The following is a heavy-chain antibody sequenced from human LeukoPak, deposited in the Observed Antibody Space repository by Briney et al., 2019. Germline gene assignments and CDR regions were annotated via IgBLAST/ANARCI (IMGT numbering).Heavy chain of an antibody. CDR3: GRNLGSGSDH. CDR2: THYRGDI. J-gene: IGHJ4*02. D-gene: IGHD3-10*01. Sequence: SETLSLTCSVSGASVSSDYWNWIRQSPGRGLEWIGYTHYRGDINYNPSLKGRLTMSVDASSNQVSLKLSSMTAADAAVYYCGRNLGSGSDHWGQGTLVTVSS. CDR1: GASVSSDY. V-gene: IGHV4-59*02.